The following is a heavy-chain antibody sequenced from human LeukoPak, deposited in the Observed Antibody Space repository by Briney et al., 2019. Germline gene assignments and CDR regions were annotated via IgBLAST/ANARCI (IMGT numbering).Heavy chain of an antibody. V-gene: IGHV3-23*01. CDR2: ISGSGGST. Sequence: GGSLRLSCAASGFTFSSYAMSWVRQAPGKGLEWVSAISGSGGSTYYADSVKGRFTISRDNSKNTLYLQMNSLRTEDTAVYYCAXXVVVPXXXXWGQGXLXTVX. D-gene: IGHD2-2*01. CDR1: GFTFSSYA. J-gene: IGHJ4*02. CDR3: AXXVVVPXXXX.